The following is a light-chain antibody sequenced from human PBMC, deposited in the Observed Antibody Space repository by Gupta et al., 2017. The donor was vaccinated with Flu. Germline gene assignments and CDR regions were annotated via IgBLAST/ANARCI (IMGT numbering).Light chain of an antibody. CDR1: TSDVGANNY. Sequence: QSALTQPASVSGSPGQSITISCTGTTSDVGANNYVSWYQQHPGKAPKVMIYGVNNRPSGVSDRFSGSKSGNTASLTTSGLQAEDEADYYCSSYRSSSTSFFFGTGTKVTVL. CDR3: SSYRSSSTSFF. CDR2: GVN. V-gene: IGLV2-14*01. J-gene: IGLJ1*01.